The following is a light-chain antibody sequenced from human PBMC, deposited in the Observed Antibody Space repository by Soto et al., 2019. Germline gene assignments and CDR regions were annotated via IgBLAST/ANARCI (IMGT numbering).Light chain of an antibody. V-gene: IGLV2-14*01. CDR2: DVT. CDR1: SSDIGVYDF. CDR3: SSYTTSTTRV. Sequence: QPVLTQPASVSGSPGQSITISCTGTSSDIGVYDFVSWYQQHPGRAPKLLIYDVTNRPSGISDRFSGSKSGNTASLTISGLQPEDEADYYCSSYTTSTTRVFGGGTKLTVL. J-gene: IGLJ3*02.